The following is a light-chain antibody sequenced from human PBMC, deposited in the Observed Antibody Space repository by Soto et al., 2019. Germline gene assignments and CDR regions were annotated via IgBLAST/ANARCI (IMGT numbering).Light chain of an antibody. V-gene: IGKV1-39*01. J-gene: IGKJ1*01. CDR1: QSISSY. CDR2: AAS. CDR3: QQSYSTLTWT. Sequence: DIHITHSPSSLSASVGDRVTITCRASQSISSYLNWYQQKPGKAPNLLIYAASSLQSGVPSRFSGSGSGTDFTLTISSLQPEDFATYYCQQSYSTLTWTFGQGTKVDI.